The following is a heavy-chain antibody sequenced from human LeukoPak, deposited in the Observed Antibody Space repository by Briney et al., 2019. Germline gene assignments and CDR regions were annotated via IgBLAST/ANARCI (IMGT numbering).Heavy chain of an antibody. V-gene: IGHV3-30-3*01. J-gene: IGHJ3*02. CDR1: GFTFSSYA. CDR2: ISYDGSNR. CDR3: ARDRLAYDSSGYGAFDI. D-gene: IGHD3-22*01. Sequence: PGGSLRLSCAASGFTFSSYAMHWVRPAPGKGLEWVAVISYDGSNRYYADSVKGRFTISRDNSKNTLYLQMNSLRAEDTAVYYCARDRLAYDSSGYGAFDIWGQGTMVTVSS.